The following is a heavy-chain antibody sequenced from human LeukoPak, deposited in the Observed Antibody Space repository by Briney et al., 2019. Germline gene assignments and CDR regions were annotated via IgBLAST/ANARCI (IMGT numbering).Heavy chain of an antibody. J-gene: IGHJ1*01. D-gene: IGHD4-23*01. CDR1: GYTFTNYG. CDR3: ARDKAVTTEVTQHFQH. Sequence: ASVKVSCKASGYTFTNYGFSWVRQAPGQGLEWMGWISAYNGYTDYAQKLQFRVTMTTDTSTSTAYMELRSLRSDDTAVYYCARDKAVTTEVTQHFQHWGQGTLVTVSS. V-gene: IGHV1-18*01. CDR2: ISAYNGYT.